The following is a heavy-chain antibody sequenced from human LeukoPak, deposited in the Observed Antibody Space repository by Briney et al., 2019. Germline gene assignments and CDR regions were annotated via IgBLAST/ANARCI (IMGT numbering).Heavy chain of an antibody. V-gene: IGHV3-23*01. D-gene: IGHD3-22*01. Sequence: GGSPRLSCAASGFTFSSYGMSWVRQAPGKGLEWVSAISGSGGSTYYADSVKGRFTISRDNSKNTLYLQMNSLRAEDTAVYYCAKDLGTYYYDSSGYYYWGQGTLVTVSS. CDR2: ISGSGGST. J-gene: IGHJ4*02. CDR1: GFTFSSYG. CDR3: AKDLGTYYYDSSGYYY.